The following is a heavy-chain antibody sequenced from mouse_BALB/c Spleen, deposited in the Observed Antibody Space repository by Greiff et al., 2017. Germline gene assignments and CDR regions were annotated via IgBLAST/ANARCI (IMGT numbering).Heavy chain of an antibody. CDR3: ARGIYYDYDYFDY. D-gene: IGHD2-4*01. J-gene: IGHJ2*01. V-gene: IGHV5-6-5*01. Sequence: EVQVVESGGGLVKPGGSLKLSCAASGFTFSSYAMSWVRQTPEKRLEWVASISSGGSTYYPDSVKGRFTISRDNARNILYLQMSSLRSEDTAMYYCARGIYYDYDYFDYWGQGTTLTVSS. CDR1: GFTFSSYA. CDR2: ISSGGST.